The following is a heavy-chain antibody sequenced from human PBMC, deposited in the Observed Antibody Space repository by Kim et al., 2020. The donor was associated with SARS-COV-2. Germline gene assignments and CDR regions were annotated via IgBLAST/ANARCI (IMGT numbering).Heavy chain of an antibody. CDR3: AKRGLRLTAYYYGMDV. D-gene: IGHD5-12*01. CDR1: GFTFSSYA. CDR2: ISGSGGST. Sequence: GGSLRLSCAASGFTFSSYAMSWVRQAPGKGLEWVSAISGSGGSTYYADSVKGRFTISRDNSKNTRYLQMNSLRAEDTAVYYCAKRGLRLTAYYYGMDVWGQGTTVILSS. J-gene: IGHJ6*02. V-gene: IGHV3-23*01.